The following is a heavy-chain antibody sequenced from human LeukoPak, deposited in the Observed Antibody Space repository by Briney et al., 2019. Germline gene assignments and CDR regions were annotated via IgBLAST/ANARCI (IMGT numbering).Heavy chain of an antibody. CDR3: ARDRGYAMDV. V-gene: IGHV3-30*03. J-gene: IGHJ6*02. CDR1: GLTLSREG. D-gene: IGHD1-1*01. CDR2: ISSDGTSK. Sequence: PGRSLRLSCVASGLTLSREGLHWVRQAPGKGLEWVAVISSDGTSKYYADSVKGRFTISRDNSKNTLYLQMNSLRAEDTAVYYCARDRGYAMDVWGQGTTVTVSS.